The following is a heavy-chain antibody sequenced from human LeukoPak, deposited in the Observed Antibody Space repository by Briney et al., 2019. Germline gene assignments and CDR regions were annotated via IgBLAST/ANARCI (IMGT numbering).Heavy chain of an antibody. V-gene: IGHV4-39*01. CDR2: IYYSGST. J-gene: IGHJ4*02. CDR1: GGSISSSSYY. D-gene: IGHD1-1*01. CDR3: ARSTATGTERNFDY. Sequence: SETLSLTCTVSGGSISSSSYYWGWIRQPPGKGLEWIGSIYYSGSTYYNPSLKSRVTISVDTSKNQFSLKLSSVTAADTAVYYCARSTATGTERNFDYWGQGTLVTVSS.